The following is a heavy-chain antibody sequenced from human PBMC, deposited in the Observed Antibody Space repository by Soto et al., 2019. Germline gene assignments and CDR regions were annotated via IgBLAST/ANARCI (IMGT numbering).Heavy chain of an antibody. D-gene: IGHD2-8*02. CDR3: ARNYWLLFDF. Sequence: GGSLRLSCAASGFTFSTYWMSWVRQAPGKGLEWVANTNEDGSVNQYVDSVEGRFTISRDNGKNSLFLQMNNVRPDDTAVYYCARNYWLLFDFWGQGTLVTVSS. CDR2: TNEDGSVN. V-gene: IGHV3-7*05. CDR1: GFTFSTYW. J-gene: IGHJ4*02.